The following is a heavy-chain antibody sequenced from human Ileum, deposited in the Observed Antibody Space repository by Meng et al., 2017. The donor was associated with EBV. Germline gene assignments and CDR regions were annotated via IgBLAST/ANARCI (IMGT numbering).Heavy chain of an antibody. CDR1: GGHFKTFV. V-gene: IGHV1-69*01. J-gene: IGHJ4*02. D-gene: IGHD4-23*01. Sequence: VPLVPSGPALTKPVSSVTISCRSSGGHFKTFVFSWVRLAPGPGLEWMGGVTPVFTSTLYAKHFKDRVTITADESTNTAFMELKNLQSDDTAIYYCATDVGTVADHWGPGTLVTVSS. CDR2: VTPVFTST. CDR3: ATDVGTVADH.